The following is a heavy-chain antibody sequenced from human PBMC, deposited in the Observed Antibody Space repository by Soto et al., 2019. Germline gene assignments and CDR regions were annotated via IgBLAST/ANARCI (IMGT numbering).Heavy chain of an antibody. CDR1: GGSFSGYY. Sequence: SETLSLTCAVYGGSFSGYYWSWIRQPPGKGLEWIGEINHSGSTNYNPSLKSRVTISVDTSKNQFSLKLSSVTAADTAVYYCATSGYYRRDWLDPSGQGTLVTVSS. V-gene: IGHV4-34*01. D-gene: IGHD3-3*01. CDR3: ATSGYYRRDWLDP. CDR2: INHSGST. J-gene: IGHJ5*02.